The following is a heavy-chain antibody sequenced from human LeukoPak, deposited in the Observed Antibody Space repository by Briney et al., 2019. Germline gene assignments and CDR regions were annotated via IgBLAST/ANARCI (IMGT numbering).Heavy chain of an antibody. J-gene: IGHJ4*02. CDR1: GFTFSSYA. V-gene: IGHV3-23*01. Sequence: PGGSLRLSCAASGFTFSSYAMSWVRQATGNGLEWVSAISGSGGSTYYADSVKGRFTISRDNSKNTLYLQMNSLRAEDTAVYYCAKVSVAGSVVDYFDYWGQGTLVTVSS. CDR2: ISGSGGST. CDR3: AKVSVAGSVVDYFDY. D-gene: IGHD6-19*01.